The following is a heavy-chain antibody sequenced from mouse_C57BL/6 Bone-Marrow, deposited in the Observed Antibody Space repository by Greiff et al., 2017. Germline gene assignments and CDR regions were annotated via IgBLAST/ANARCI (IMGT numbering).Heavy chain of an antibody. D-gene: IGHD1-1*01. Sequence: VQRVESGPGLVQPSQSLSITCPVSGFSLTSYGVHWVRQSPGKGLEWLGVIWSGGSTDYNAAFISRLSISKDNSKSQVFFKMNSLQADDTAIYYCARTSYYYGSSYWYFDVWGTGTTVTVSS. J-gene: IGHJ1*03. CDR2: IWSGGST. V-gene: IGHV2-2*01. CDR1: GFSLTSYG. CDR3: ARTSYYYGSSYWYFDV.